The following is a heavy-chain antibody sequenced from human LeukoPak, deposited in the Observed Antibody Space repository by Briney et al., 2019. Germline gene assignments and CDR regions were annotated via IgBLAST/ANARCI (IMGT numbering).Heavy chain of an antibody. D-gene: IGHD3-22*01. Sequence: PSETLSLTCTVSGYSISSGYYWGWIRQPPGKGLEWIGSIYDSGSTYYNPSLKSRVTISVDTSKNQFSLKLSSVTAADTAVYYCAKIRVSSGYYFSYYYYYMDVWGKGTTVTVSS. V-gene: IGHV4-38-2*02. J-gene: IGHJ6*03. CDR2: IYDSGST. CDR3: AKIRVSSGYYFSYYYYYMDV. CDR1: GYSISSGYY.